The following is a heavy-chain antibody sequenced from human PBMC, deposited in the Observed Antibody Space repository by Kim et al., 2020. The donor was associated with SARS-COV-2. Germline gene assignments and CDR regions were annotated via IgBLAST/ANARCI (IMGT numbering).Heavy chain of an antibody. Sequence: SETLSLTCAVYGGSFSGYYWSWIRQPPGKGLEWIGEINHSGSTNYNPSLKSRVTISVDTSKNQFSLKLSSVTAADTAVYYCARGRQDIVLMVYAHKSRKNWFDPWGQGTPVTVSS. D-gene: IGHD2-8*01. J-gene: IGHJ5*02. CDR1: GGSFSGYY. CDR3: ARGRQDIVLMVYAHKSRKNWFDP. V-gene: IGHV4-34*01. CDR2: INHSGST.